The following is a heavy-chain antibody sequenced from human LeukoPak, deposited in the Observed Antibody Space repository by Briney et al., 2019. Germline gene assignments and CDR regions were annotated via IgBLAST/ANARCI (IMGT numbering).Heavy chain of an antibody. D-gene: IGHD2-15*01. CDR1: GFTFSSYS. CDR2: ISSSSSYI. CDR3: ARGYCSGGSCFWRSGMDV. J-gene: IGHJ6*02. Sequence: PGGSLRLSCAASGFTFSSYSMNWVRQAPGKGLEGVSSISSSSSYIYYADSVKGRFTISRDNAKNSLYLQMNSLRAEDTAVYYCARGYCSGGSCFWRSGMDVWGQGTTVTVSS. V-gene: IGHV3-21*01.